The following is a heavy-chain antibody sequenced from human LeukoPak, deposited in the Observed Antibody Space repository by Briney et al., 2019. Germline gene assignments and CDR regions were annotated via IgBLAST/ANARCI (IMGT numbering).Heavy chain of an antibody. CDR2: IYSGDNT. Sequence: PGGSLRLSCAASGLTVRSNCMSWVRQAPGKGLEWVSFIYSGDNTYYADSVKGRFTISRDNSKNTLYLQMNSLRAEDTALYYCAKVLTLYGDYPVYFDYWGQGTLVTVSS. J-gene: IGHJ4*02. CDR1: GLTVRSNC. CDR3: AKVLTLYGDYPVYFDY. D-gene: IGHD4-17*01. V-gene: IGHV3-53*01.